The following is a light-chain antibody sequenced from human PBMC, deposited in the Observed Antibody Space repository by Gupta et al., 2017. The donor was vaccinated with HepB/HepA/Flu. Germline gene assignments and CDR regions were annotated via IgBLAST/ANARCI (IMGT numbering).Light chain of an antibody. V-gene: IGLV2-18*02. J-gene: IGLJ2*01. CDR3: SSYTSSSNLV. CDR2: EVS. CDR1: SSDVGSYNL. Sequence: QAALTQAPSVAGSPGQSVTISCTGTSSDVGSYNLVSWYQQPPGKAPKLMIYEVSNRPSGVPDRFSGSNSGNTASLTISGLQAEDEADYYCSSYTSSSNLVFGGGTKLTVL.